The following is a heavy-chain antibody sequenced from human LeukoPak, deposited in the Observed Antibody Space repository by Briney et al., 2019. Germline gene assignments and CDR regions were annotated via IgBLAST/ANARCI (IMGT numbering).Heavy chain of an antibody. D-gene: IGHD1-26*01. J-gene: IGHJ4*02. Sequence: GGSLRLSCAASGFTLSGHWMSWVRQAPGKGLEWVSAISGSGGSTYYADSVKGRFTISRDNSKNTLYLQMNSLRAEDTAVYYCAKSIRGGATADYWGQGTLVTVSS. V-gene: IGHV3-23*01. CDR1: GFTLSGHW. CDR3: AKSIRGGATADY. CDR2: ISGSGGST.